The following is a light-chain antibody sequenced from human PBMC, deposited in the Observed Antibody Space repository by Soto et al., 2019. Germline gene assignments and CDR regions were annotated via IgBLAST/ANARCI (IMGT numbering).Light chain of an antibody. Sequence: EIVLTQSPGTLSLSPGERATLSCRASQSVSSNYLAWYQQKPGQAPRLLIYGASTRAAGIPDRFSGSGSGTDFTLTITRLEPEDSAVYYCQHYVTSLTTFGQGTKVDTK. J-gene: IGKJ1*01. CDR1: QSVSSNY. CDR2: GAS. V-gene: IGKV3-20*01. CDR3: QHYVTSLTT.